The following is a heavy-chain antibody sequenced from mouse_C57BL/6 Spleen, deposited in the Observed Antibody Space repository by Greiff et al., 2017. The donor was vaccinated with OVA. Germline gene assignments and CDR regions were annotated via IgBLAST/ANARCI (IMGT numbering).Heavy chain of an antibody. CDR2: IRSKSSNYAT. CDR1: GFTFNTYA. CDR3: VGGYYSYWYFDV. V-gene: IGHV10-3*01. D-gene: IGHD2-3*01. J-gene: IGHJ1*03. Sequence: EVQLVESGGGLVQPTGSLKLSCAASGFTFNTYAMHWVRQAPGKGLEWVARIRSKSSNYATSYADSVQDRFTISRDDSQSMLFLQMNNLKTEDTAMYYCVGGYYSYWYFDVWGTGTTVTVSS.